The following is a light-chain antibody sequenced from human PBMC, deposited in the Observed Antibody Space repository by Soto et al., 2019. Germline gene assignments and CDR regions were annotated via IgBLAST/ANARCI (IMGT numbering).Light chain of an antibody. V-gene: IGKV3-20*01. CDR2: GAS. J-gene: IGKJ4*01. CDR1: QSVSSSY. Sequence: EIELTQSPGTLSLSPGERATLSCRASQSVSSSYLAWYQQKPGQAPRLLIYGASSRATGIPDRFSGSGSGTDFTLTISRLEPEEFAVYYCQQYGSSPLTFGGGTKVEIK. CDR3: QQYGSSPLT.